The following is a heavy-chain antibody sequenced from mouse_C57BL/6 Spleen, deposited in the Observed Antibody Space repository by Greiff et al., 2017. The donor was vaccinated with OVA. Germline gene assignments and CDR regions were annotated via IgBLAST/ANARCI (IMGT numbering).Heavy chain of an antibody. CDR2: ISSGSSTI. D-gene: IGHD1-1*01. V-gene: IGHV5-17*01. CDR1: GFTFSDSG. CDR3: ARQYYGSSFDY. J-gene: IGHJ2*01. Sequence: EVQRVESGGGLVKPGGSLKLSCAASGFTFSDSGMHWVRQAPEKGLEWVAYISSGSSTIYYADTVKGRFTISRDNAKNTLFLQMTSPRSEDTAMYYCARQYYGSSFDYWGQGTTLTVSS.